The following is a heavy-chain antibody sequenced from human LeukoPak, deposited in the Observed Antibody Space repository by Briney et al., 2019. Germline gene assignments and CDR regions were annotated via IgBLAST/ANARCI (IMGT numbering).Heavy chain of an antibody. D-gene: IGHD6-13*01. CDR1: GGSFSGYY. Sequence: KPSETLSLTCAVYGGSFSGYYWSWIRQPPGKGLEWIGEINHSGSTNYNPSLKSRVTISVDTSKNQFSLKLSSVTAADTAVYYCARILAAARTDYYYYYMDVWGKGTTVTVSS. CDR3: ARILAAARTDYYYYYMDV. CDR2: INHSGST. J-gene: IGHJ6*03. V-gene: IGHV4-34*01.